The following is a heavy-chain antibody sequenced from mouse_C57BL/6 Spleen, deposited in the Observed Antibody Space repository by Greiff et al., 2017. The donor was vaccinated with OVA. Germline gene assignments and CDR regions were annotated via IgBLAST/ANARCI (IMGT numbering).Heavy chain of an antibody. CDR1: GYTFTDYY. V-gene: IGHV1-26*01. J-gene: IGHJ1*03. Sequence: VQLQQSGPELVKPWASVKISCKASGYTFTDYYMNWVKQSHGKSLEWIGDINPNNGGTSYNQKFKGKATLTVDKSSSTAYMELRSLTSEDSAVYYCARWGGGYLDVWGTGTTVTVSS. CDR2: INPNNGGT. CDR3: ARWGGGYLDV.